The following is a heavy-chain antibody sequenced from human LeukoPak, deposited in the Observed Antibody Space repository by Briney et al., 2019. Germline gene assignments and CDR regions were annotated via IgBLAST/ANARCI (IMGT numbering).Heavy chain of an antibody. CDR3: AKDRGATDFRGCDY. CDR2: IRYDAKDK. V-gene: IGHV3-30*02. J-gene: IGHJ4*02. CDR1: GFTFSSYG. Sequence: GGSLRLSCAASGFTFSSYGMHWVRQAPGKGLEWVTFIRYDAKDKHYADSVKGRFTISRDNSKNTLYLQMNSLRPEDTAVYYCAKDRGATDFRGCDYWGQGTLVTVSS. D-gene: IGHD5-12*01.